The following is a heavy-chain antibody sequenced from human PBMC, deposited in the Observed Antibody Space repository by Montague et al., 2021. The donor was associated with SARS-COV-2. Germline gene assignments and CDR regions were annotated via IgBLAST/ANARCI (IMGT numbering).Heavy chain of an antibody. CDR1: NGSISSNEW. CDR3: ARELQYNWFDP. J-gene: IGHJ5*02. D-gene: IGHD2-21*02. CDR2: IYHTGGT. V-gene: IGHV4-4*02. Sequence: SETLSLTCVVSNGSISSNEWWSWVRQAPGKGLEWIGEIYHTGGTNYNPSLRSRVTISLDKFENQFSLKLTSVTAADTAMYYCARELQYNWFDPWGQGTLVTVSS.